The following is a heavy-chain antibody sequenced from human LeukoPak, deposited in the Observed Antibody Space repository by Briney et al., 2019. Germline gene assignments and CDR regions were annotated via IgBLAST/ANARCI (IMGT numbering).Heavy chain of an antibody. CDR2: INPNSGGT. CDR3: ARGRCSGGGCYFFDF. CDR1: GYTFTGYY. Sequence: ASVKVSCKASGYTFTGYYIHWVRQAPGQGLEWMRWINPNSGGTNYAQKFQGRVTMTRDTSISTAYMELSRLRSDDTAVYYCARGRCSGGGCYFFDFWGQGTLVTVSS. D-gene: IGHD2-15*01. J-gene: IGHJ4*02. V-gene: IGHV1-2*02.